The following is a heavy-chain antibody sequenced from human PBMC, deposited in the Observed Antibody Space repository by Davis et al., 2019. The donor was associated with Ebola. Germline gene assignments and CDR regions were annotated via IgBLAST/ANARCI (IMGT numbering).Heavy chain of an antibody. CDR3: ATVPISYRPGYMDV. V-gene: IGHV3-23*01. D-gene: IGHD3-3*01. CDR1: GFPFSSYA. CDR2: INDSGGST. Sequence: GESLKISCAASGFPFSSYAMSWVRQAPGQGLEWVSDINDSGGSTYYADSVKGRFTISRDNSRKTLYLHLNSLRAEDTAVYYCATVPISYRPGYMDVWGKGTTVTVSS. J-gene: IGHJ6*03.